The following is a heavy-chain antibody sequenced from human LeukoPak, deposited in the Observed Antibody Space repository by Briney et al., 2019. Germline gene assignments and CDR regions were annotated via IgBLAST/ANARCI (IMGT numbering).Heavy chain of an antibody. J-gene: IGHJ4*02. V-gene: IGHV1-2*02. CDR2: INPNSGGT. CDR1: GYTFTDYY. CDR3: ARPLGYSYGRRGFDY. Sequence: ASVKVSCKASGYTFTDYYMHWVRRAPGQGLEWMGWINPNSGGTNYAQKFQGRVTMTRDTSISTAYMELSRLRSDDTAVYYCARPLGYSYGRRGFDYWGQGTLVTVSS. D-gene: IGHD5-18*01.